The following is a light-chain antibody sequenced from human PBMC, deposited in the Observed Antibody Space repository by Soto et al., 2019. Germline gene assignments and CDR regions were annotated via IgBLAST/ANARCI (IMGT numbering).Light chain of an antibody. CDR1: QSVSSSY. V-gene: IGKV3-20*01. CDR2: GAS. J-gene: IGKJ2*01. CDR3: QQYGSSPYT. Sequence: EIVLTQSPGTLSLSPGERATLSCRARQSVSSSYLAWYQQKPGQAPRLLIYGASSRTTGIPDRFIGSGSGTDFTLTIIRLEPEDFAVYYCQQYGSSPYTFGQGTKLEIK.